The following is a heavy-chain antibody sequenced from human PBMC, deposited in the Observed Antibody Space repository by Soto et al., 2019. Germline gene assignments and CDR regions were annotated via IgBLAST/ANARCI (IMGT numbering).Heavy chain of an antibody. CDR2: IIPMVNTP. J-gene: IGHJ4*01. D-gene: IGHD3-22*01. V-gene: IGHV1-69*06. CDR3: AKEKSRYDRSGYYRPDY. CDR1: GDTFSSYA. Sequence: SVKVSCKSSGDTFSSYAISWVRQAPGQGLEWMGGIIPMVNTPSYAQKFQDRVTITADKFTNTAYMELSGLRSEDTAVYYCAKEKSRYDRSGYYRPDYWG.